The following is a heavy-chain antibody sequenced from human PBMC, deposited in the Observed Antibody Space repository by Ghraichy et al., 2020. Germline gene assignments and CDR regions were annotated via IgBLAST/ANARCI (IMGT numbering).Heavy chain of an antibody. V-gene: IGHV4-59*01. J-gene: IGHJ6*03. Sequence: SQTLSLTCTVSGGSISSYYWSWIRQPPGKGLEWIGYIYYSGSTNYNPSLKSRVTISVDTSKNQFSLKLSSVTAADTAVYYCARVKIGCGGDCYGYYYYYMDVWGKGTTVTVSS. D-gene: IGHD2-21*01. CDR2: IYYSGST. CDR1: GGSISSYY. CDR3: ARVKIGCGGDCYGYYYYYMDV.